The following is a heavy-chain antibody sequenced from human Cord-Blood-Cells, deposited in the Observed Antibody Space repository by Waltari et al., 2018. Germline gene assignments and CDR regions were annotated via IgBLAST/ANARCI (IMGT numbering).Heavy chain of an antibody. CDR1: GYTFPTYA. CDR3: ARDQGGDYDAFDI. Sequence: QVQLVQSGAEVDKHGDSVTASCKDSGYTFPTYALPWSRQAPGQRLEWMGWINAGNGNTKYSQKFQGRVTITRDTAASTAYMELSSLRSEDTAVYYCARDQGGDYDAFDIWGQGTMVTVSS. V-gene: IGHV1-3*01. J-gene: IGHJ3*02. CDR2: INAGNGNT. D-gene: IGHD2-21*02.